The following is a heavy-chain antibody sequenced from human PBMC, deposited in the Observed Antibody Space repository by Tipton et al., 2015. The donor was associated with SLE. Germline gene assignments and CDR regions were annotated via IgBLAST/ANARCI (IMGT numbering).Heavy chain of an antibody. CDR2: IYYSGST. V-gene: IGHV4-59*01. CDR1: GGSISRYY. CDR3: ARERDIAAAGNDAFDI. J-gene: IGHJ3*02. Sequence: TLSLTCTVSGGSISRYYWSWIRQPPGKGLEWIGYIYYSGSTNYNPSLKSRVTISVDTSKNQFSLKLSSVTAADTAVYYCARERDIAAAGNDAFDIWGQGTMVTVSS. D-gene: IGHD6-13*01.